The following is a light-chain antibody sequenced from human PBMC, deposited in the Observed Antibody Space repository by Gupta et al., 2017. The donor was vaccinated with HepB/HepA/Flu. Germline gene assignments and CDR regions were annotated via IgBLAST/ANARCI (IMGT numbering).Light chain of an antibody. CDR2: SNS. J-gene: IGLJ3*02. Sequence: VLTQSPSASGTPGQRVTISLSGSSSNIGSNYVYWYQQLPGTAPKVLMFSNSQRPSGVPDRFSGSKSGTSASLAITGRRSEDEADYYCEAWEDSLSVWVFGGGTKLTVL. CDR3: EAWEDSLSVWV. CDR1: SSNIGSNY. V-gene: IGLV1-47*02.